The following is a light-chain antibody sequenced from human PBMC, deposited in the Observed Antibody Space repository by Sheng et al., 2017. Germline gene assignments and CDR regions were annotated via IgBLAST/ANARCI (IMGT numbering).Light chain of an antibody. CDR1: QSINRD. V-gene: IGKV3-11*01. J-gene: IGKJ1*01. CDR3: QQRSDWPPWT. CDR2: DAS. Sequence: EIVLTQSPATLSLSPGDRATLSCRASQSINRDLAWYQQKPGQPPRLLLHDASHRATGVPARFSGSGSGTDFTLTIDGLESEDSALYFCQQRSDWPPWTFGQGTKIEIK.